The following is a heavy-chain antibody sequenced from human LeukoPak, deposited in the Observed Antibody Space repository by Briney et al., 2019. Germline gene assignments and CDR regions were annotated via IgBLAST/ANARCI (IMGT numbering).Heavy chain of an antibody. CDR3: ARLWAVLRDFDWLPPGWFDP. J-gene: IGHJ5*02. Sequence: GESLKISCQGSGYNFPIYWIGWVRQMPGQSLEWMVIIYLDDSNTIYGPSFQGQVTISADKSINTAYLEWSSLKASDTAMYYCARLWAVLRDFDWLPPGWFDPWGQGIQVTVSS. D-gene: IGHD3-9*01. CDR2: IYLDDSNT. V-gene: IGHV5-51*01. CDR1: GYNFPIYW.